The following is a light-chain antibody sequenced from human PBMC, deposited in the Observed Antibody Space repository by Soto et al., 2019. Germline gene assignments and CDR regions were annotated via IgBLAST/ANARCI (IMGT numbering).Light chain of an antibody. J-gene: IGLJ1*01. CDR2: EVT. V-gene: IGLV2-8*01. Sequence: QSVLTQPPSASGSPGQSVTISCTGTSSDFGGYNYVSWYQHHPGKAPKLMISEVTNRPSGVPDRFSGSKPGNTASLTVSGLQAEDEADYYCTSYSGSNTPYVFGTGTKVTVL. CDR3: TSYSGSNTPYV. CDR1: SSDFGGYNY.